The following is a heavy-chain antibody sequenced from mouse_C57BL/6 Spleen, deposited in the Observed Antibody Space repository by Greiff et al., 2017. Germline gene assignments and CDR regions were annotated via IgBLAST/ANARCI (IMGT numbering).Heavy chain of an antibody. CDR2: IDPENGDT. Sequence: VQLKESGAELVRPGASVKLSCTASGFNIKDDYMHWVKQRPEQGLEWIGWIDPENGDTEYASKFQGKATITAATSSNTAYLQLSSLTSEDTAVYYGTTYPDRDYYGSSDGYVDVWGTGTTVTVSS. V-gene: IGHV14-4*01. J-gene: IGHJ1*03. CDR3: TTYPDRDYYGSSDGYVDV. CDR1: GFNIKDDY. D-gene: IGHD1-1*01.